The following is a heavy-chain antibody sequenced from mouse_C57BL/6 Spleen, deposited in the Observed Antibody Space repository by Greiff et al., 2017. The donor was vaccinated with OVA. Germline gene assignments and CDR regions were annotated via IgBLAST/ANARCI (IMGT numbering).Heavy chain of an antibody. V-gene: IGHV1-82*01. D-gene: IGHD2-1*01. CDR2: IYPGDGDT. Sequence: QVQLKESGPELVKPGASVKISCKASGYAFSSSWMNWVKQRPGKGLEWIGRIYPGDGDTNYNGKFKGKATLTADKSSSTAYMQLSSLTSEDSAVYFCATLYNCAMDYWGQGTSVTVSS. CDR1: GYAFSSSW. CDR3: ATLYNCAMDY. J-gene: IGHJ4*01.